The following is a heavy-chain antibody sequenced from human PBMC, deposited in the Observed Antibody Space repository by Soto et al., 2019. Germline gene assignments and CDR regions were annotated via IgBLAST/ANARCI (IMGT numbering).Heavy chain of an antibody. Sequence: QVQLVESGGGVVQPGRSLRLSCAASGFTFSSYGMHWVRQAPGKGLEWVAVISYDGSNKYYADSVKGRFTISRDNSKNTLYLQMNSLRAEDTAVYYCAKDRVHYDLGYWGQGTLVTVSS. CDR3: AKDRVHYDLGY. CDR1: GFTFSSYG. CDR2: ISYDGSNK. J-gene: IGHJ4*02. D-gene: IGHD3-3*01. V-gene: IGHV3-30*18.